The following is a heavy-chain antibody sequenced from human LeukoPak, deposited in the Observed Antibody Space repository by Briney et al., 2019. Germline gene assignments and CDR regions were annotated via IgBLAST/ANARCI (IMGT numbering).Heavy chain of an antibody. CDR1: GYTFKNYD. Sequence: ASVKVSCEASGYTFKNYDINWVRQATGLGLEWMGWMNPNSGNTGFAQKFQDRVSMTRDTSINTAYMELTSLRSGDTAVYYCARATPGGLHGYSFDYWGQGTVVTVYS. CDR3: ARATPGGLHGYSFDY. J-gene: IGHJ4*02. CDR2: MNPNSGNT. V-gene: IGHV1-8*02. D-gene: IGHD5-24*01.